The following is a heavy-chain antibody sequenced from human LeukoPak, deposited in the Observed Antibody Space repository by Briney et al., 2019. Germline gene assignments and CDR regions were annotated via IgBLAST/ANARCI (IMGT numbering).Heavy chain of an antibody. Sequence: SVKVSFKSSVSTFTISAMQWVRQARGQRLEWIGWIVVGSGNTNYAQKFQERVTITRDMSTSTAYMELSSLRSDDTAVYYCAAYVGAVGGSAGYWGQGTLVTVSS. CDR3: AAYVGAVGGSAGY. V-gene: IGHV1-58*02. D-gene: IGHD6-19*01. CDR2: IVVGSGNT. J-gene: IGHJ4*02. CDR1: VSTFTISA.